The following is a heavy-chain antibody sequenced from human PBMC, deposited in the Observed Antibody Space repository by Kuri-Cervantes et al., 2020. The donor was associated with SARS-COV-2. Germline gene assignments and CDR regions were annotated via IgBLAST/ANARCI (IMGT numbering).Heavy chain of an antibody. CDR3: ARGAGTHGYDFWSGYWTGHFDH. Sequence: GESLQISCAASGFNFSDYYMSWIRQAPGKGLEWVSYISSSGSTIYYADSVKGRFTISRDNSNNTMFLEMSSLTAEETAMYYCARGAGTHGYDFWSGYWTGHFDHWGQGTLVTVSS. CDR2: ISSSGSTI. J-gene: IGHJ4*02. V-gene: IGHV3-11*04. D-gene: IGHD3-3*01. CDR1: GFNFSDYY.